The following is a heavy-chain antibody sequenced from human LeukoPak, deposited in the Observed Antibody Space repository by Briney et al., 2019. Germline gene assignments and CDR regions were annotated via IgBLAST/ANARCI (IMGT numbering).Heavy chain of an antibody. CDR2: IIPIFGTA. CDR1: GGTFSSYA. J-gene: IGHJ6*03. D-gene: IGHD6-19*01. V-gene: IGHV1-69*06. Sequence: ASVKVSCKASGGTFSSYAISWVRQAPGQGIEWMGRIIPIFGTAHYAQKFQGRVTITADKSTSTAYMELSSLRSQDTAVYYCARDEGIAVAGTSPGSYYYDYMDVWGKGTTVTVSS. CDR3: ARDEGIAVAGTSPGSYYYDYMDV.